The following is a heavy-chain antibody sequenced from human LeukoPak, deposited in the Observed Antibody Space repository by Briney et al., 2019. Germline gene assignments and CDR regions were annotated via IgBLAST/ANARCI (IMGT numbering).Heavy chain of an antibody. CDR3: ARDTNFYGMAV. D-gene: IGHD3-3*01. CDR1: GGSISGFY. CDR2: IYYSGST. V-gene: IGHV4-59*01. Sequence: SETLSLTCTVSGGSISGFYWIWIRQSPGKALEWIGYIYYSGSTNYNPSLKRRAAISVDTSKNQFSLKLSSVTAADTAVYYCARDTNFYGMAVCGQGTTVTVSS. J-gene: IGHJ6*02.